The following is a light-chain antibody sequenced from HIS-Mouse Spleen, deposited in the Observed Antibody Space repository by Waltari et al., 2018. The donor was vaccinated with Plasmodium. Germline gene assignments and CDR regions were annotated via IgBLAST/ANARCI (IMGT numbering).Light chain of an antibody. CDR2: GAS. CDR3: QQYNNWSFT. J-gene: IGKJ3*01. CDR1: QRISSN. V-gene: IGKV3-15*01. Sequence: EIVMTQSPATLSVSPGERATLSCRASQRISSNLAWYKQKPGKAPRLLIYGASTRATGIPARFSGSGSGTEFTLTISSLQSEDFAVYYCQQYNNWSFTFGPGTKVDIK.